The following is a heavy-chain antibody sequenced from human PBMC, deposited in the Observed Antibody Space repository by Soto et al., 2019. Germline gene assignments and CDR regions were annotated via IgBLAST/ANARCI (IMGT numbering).Heavy chain of an antibody. CDR3: ATPAAANFDY. V-gene: IGHV3-21*01. Sequence: GGSLRLSCAASGFTFSSYSMNWVRQAPGKGPEWVSSISSSSSYIYYADSVKGRFTISRDNAKNSLYLQMNSLRAEDTAVYYCATPAAANFDYWGQGTLVTVSS. CDR1: GFTFSSYS. D-gene: IGHD2-2*01. CDR2: ISSSSSYI. J-gene: IGHJ4*02.